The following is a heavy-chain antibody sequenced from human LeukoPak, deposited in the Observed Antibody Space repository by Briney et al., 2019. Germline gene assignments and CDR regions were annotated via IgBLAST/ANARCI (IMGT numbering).Heavy chain of an antibody. Sequence: ASVKVSCKASGYTFIDYYMHWVRQAPGQGLEWMGRINPSSGGTNYAQKFQGRVTMTRDTSISTAYMELSRLRSDDTAVYYCATRSGYCSSTSCYAPTYYYYGMDVWGQGTTVTVSS. J-gene: IGHJ6*02. V-gene: IGHV1-2*06. CDR2: INPSSGGT. CDR3: ATRSGYCSSTSCYAPTYYYYGMDV. CDR1: GYTFIDYY. D-gene: IGHD2-2*01.